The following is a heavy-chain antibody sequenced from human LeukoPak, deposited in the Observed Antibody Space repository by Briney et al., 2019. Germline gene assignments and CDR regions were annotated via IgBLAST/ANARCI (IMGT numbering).Heavy chain of an antibody. V-gene: IGHV3-21*01. CDR3: ARDKRGIAAAGTLDY. CDR2: ISSSSSYI. D-gene: IGHD6-13*01. CDR1: GFTFSSYS. Sequence: PGRSLRLSCAASGFTFSSYSMNWVRQAPGKGLEWVSSISSSSSYIYYADSVKGRFTISRDNAKNSLYLQMNSLRAEDTAVYYCARDKRGIAAAGTLDYWGQGTLVTVSS. J-gene: IGHJ4*02.